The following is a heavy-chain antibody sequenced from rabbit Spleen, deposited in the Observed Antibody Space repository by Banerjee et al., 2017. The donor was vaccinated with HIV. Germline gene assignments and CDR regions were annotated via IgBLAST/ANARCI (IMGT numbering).Heavy chain of an antibody. D-gene: IGHD2-1*01. CDR1: GFSFNSGYD. CDR2: IYAGSSGDT. CDR3: ARGSATMTLVITGFYFNL. J-gene: IGHJ4*01. V-gene: IGHV1S45*01. Sequence: QEQLVESGGGLVKPEGSLTLTCKASGFSFNSGYDMCWVRQAPGQGLEWIACIYAGSSGDTYSATWAKGRFTISKTSPTTVTLQLTSLTAADTATYFCARGSATMTLVITGFYFNLWGPGTLVTVS.